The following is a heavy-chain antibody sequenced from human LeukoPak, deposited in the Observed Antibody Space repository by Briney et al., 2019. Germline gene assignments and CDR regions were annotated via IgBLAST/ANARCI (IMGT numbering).Heavy chain of an antibody. V-gene: IGHV3-23*01. J-gene: IGHJ4*02. CDR1: GFTFSSYA. CDR2: ISGSGGST. D-gene: IGHD5-18*01. Sequence: PGGSLRLSCAASGFTFSSYAMSWVRQAPGKGLEWVSAISGSGGSTYYADSVKGRFTISRDNSKNTLYLQMNSLRAEDTAVYYCAKDVRAGIQLWPPGQGFDYWGQGTLVTVSS. CDR3: AKDVRAGIQLWPPGQGFDY.